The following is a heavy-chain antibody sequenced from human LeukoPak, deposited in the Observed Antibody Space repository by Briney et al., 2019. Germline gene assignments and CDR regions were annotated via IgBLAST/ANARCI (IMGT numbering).Heavy chain of an antibody. D-gene: IGHD6-13*01. Sequence: GGSLRLSCAASGFTFSSYSMNWVRQAPGKGLEWVSSISSSSSYIYYADSVKGRFTISRDNAKHSLYLQMNSLRAEDTAVYYCARGQQQAYYFDYWGQGTWSPSPQ. J-gene: IGHJ4*02. V-gene: IGHV3-21*01. CDR1: GFTFSSYS. CDR2: ISSSSSYI. CDR3: ARGQQQAYYFDY.